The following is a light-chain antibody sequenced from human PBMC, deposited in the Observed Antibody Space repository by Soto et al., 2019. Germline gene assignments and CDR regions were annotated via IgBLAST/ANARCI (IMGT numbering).Light chain of an antibody. CDR3: MDATHRPIT. J-gene: IGKJ5*01. CDR1: HSLLHSDGKTY. V-gene: IGKV2-29*03. Sequence: VMTQNPLALSMIPVQTSSIPFSSSHSLLHSDGKTYFYWYVQKAGQAPQPLSYEVSNRFSGVPERFSGSGSRTDFTLKISRVEAEDGGVYCCMDATHRPITFGQRRRPEIK. CDR2: EVS.